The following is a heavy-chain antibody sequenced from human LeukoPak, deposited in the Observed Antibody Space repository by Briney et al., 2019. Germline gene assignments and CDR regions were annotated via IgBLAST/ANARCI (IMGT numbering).Heavy chain of an antibody. D-gene: IGHD1-1*01. Sequence: GGSLRLSCSASGFSFTSYAMNWVRQAPGKGLEWASSITTGSSYIYYADSVRGRFSVSRDNAKNSLYLEMNSLRAEDTAVYYCARVEATTARSYYYYYMDVWGKGTTVTVSS. CDR1: GFSFTSYA. J-gene: IGHJ6*03. CDR2: ITTGSSYI. V-gene: IGHV3-21*06. CDR3: ARVEATTARSYYYYYMDV.